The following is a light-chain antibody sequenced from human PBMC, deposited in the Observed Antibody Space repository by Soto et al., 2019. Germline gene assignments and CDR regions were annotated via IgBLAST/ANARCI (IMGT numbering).Light chain of an antibody. CDR3: QHYKTYGIT. CDR1: QSISNW. V-gene: IGKV1-5*03. CDR2: RAS. J-gene: IGKJ5*01. Sequence: DIQMTQSPTTLSASVGDRVSITCRASQSISNWLAWYQQKPGKAPKLLIYRASTLESGVPLRFTGSGSGTQFTLTISSLQPDDFATYYCQHYKTYGITFGQGTRLEIK.